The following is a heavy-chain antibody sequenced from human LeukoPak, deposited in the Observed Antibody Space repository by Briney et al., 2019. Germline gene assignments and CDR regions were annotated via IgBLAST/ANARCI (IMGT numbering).Heavy chain of an antibody. CDR1: GGSISSSSYY. V-gene: IGHV4-39*01. CDR3: ARWRFGELFPIGYYFDC. Sequence: SETLSLTCTVSGGSISSSSYYWAWIRQPPGKGLEWIGSIYYSGSTYYNPSLKSRVTISVDTSKNQFSLKLSSVTAADTAMYYCARWRFGELFPIGYYFDCWGQGSLVTVSS. D-gene: IGHD3-10*01. J-gene: IGHJ4*02. CDR2: IYYSGST.